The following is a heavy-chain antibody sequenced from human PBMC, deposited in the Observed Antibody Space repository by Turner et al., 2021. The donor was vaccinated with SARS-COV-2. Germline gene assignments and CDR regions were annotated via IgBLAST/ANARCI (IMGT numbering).Heavy chain of an antibody. CDR2: IYYSGST. Sequence: PPLHESGPGLVKPLETPSLTCPVSGGSISSSSYYWGWIRTPPGKGLEWIGSIYYSGSTYYNPSLKSRVTISVDTSKNQFSLRLSSVTAADTAVYYCARHPYYYDRDEAFDIWGQGTMVTVSS. V-gene: IGHV4-39*01. CDR3: ARHPYYYDRDEAFDI. J-gene: IGHJ3*02. CDR1: GGSISSSSYY. D-gene: IGHD3-22*01.